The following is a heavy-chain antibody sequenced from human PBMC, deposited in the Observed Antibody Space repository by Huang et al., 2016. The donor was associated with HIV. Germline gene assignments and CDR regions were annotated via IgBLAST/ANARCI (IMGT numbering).Heavy chain of an antibody. CDR2: INESGST. CDR1: VVSVRGYY. V-gene: IGHV4-34*01. J-gene: IGHJ4*02. CDR3: ARDGPERSSGNYGASDY. Sequence: QVQLQQWGAGLLKHSETLSLTCAGYVVSVRGYYWSCIRPPPGKGLEWSVEINESGSTHYHPSLKSRVTVSVDTSKHQFSLRLSSVTAADTAVYYCARDGPERSSGNYGASDYWGQGTLVTVSS. D-gene: IGHD1-26*01.